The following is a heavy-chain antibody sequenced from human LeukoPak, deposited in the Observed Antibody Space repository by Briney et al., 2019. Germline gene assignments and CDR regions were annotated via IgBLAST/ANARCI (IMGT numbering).Heavy chain of an antibody. J-gene: IGHJ3*01. CDR1: GGSISSTIYY. CDR2: AYYTGST. V-gene: IGHV4-39*01. D-gene: IGHD4-17*01. CDR3: ARHGYGDYVVAFDV. Sequence: SETLSLTCTVSGGSISSTIYYWGWIRQPPGKGLEWIGTAYYTGSTYYNPSLKSRVTISVGTSQNQFSLKLSSVTASDTAVYYCARHGYGDYVVAFDVWGQGTMVTVSS.